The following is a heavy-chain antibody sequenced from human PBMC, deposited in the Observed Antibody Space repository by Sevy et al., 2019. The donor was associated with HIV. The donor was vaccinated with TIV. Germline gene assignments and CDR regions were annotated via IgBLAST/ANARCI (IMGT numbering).Heavy chain of an antibody. CDR2: ISGNGENT. V-gene: IGHV3-23*01. J-gene: IGHJ3*02. D-gene: IGHD3-3*02. Sequence: GGSLRLSCTASEFTFSSHAVSWVRQAPGKGLEWVSAISGNGENTHYADSVRGRFTISRDSFKNTLYLQMNSLRAEDTAPYYCARDGRGISAFDIWGQGTMVTVSS. CDR1: EFTFSSHA. CDR3: ARDGRGISAFDI.